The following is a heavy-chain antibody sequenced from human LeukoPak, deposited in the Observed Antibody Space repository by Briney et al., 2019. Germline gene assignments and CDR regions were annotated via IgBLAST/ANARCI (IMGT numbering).Heavy chain of an antibody. V-gene: IGHV1-18*01. CDR3: ARLGTYYYDSSGYYYGYFDY. Sequence: ASVKVSCKASGYTFTSYGISWVRQAPGQGLEWVGWISAYNGNTNYAQKLQGRVTMTTDTSTSTAYMELRSLRSDDTAVYYCARLGTYYYDSSGYYYGYFDYWGQGTLVTVSS. J-gene: IGHJ4*02. D-gene: IGHD3-22*01. CDR1: GYTFTSYG. CDR2: ISAYNGNT.